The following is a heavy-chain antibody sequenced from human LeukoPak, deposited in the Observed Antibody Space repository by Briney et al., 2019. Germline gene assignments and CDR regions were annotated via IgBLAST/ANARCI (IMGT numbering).Heavy chain of an antibody. CDR1: GFTFSSYA. D-gene: IGHD2-2*01. Sequence: GGSLRLSCAASGFTFSSYAMSWVRQAPGKGLEWVANIKQDGSEKYYVDSVKGRFTISRDNAKNSLYLQMNSPRAEDTAVYYCARTRYCSSTSCYGGVWYFDYWGQGTLVTVSS. CDR2: IKQDGSEK. J-gene: IGHJ4*02. CDR3: ARTRYCSSTSCYGGVWYFDY. V-gene: IGHV3-7*03.